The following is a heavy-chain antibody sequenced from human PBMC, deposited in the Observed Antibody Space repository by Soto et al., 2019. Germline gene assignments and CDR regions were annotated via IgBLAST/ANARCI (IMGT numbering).Heavy chain of an antibody. J-gene: IGHJ5*02. V-gene: IGHV5-51*01. CDR2: IYPGDSDT. CDR3: ARRSLGAATVHWFDP. CDR1: GYSFTSYW. Sequence: GESLKISCKGSGYSFTSYWIGWVRQMPGKGLEWMGIIYPGDSDTRYSPYFKGQVTISADKSISTAYMQWSSLKASDTAMYYCARRSLGAATVHWFDPWGQGTLVTVSS. D-gene: IGHD2-15*01.